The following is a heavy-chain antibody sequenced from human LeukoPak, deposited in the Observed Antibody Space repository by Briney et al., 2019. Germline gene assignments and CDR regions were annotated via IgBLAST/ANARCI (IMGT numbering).Heavy chain of an antibody. D-gene: IGHD5-18*01. J-gene: IGHJ4*02. Sequence: GGSLRLSCAASGLTFSSHWMHWVRQAPGKGLVWVSRITNDGSSTTYADSVKGRFTISRDNAKNMLYLQVNSPRAEDTAVYYCARDRVDTAMVYYFDYWGQGTLVTVSS. CDR2: ITNDGSST. V-gene: IGHV3-74*01. CDR3: ARDRVDTAMVYYFDY. CDR1: GLTFSSHW.